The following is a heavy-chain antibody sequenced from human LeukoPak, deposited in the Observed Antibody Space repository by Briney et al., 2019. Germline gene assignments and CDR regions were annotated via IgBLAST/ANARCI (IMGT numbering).Heavy chain of an antibody. CDR3: AKDRWRDGSSSFDN. Sequence: ASVKVSCKASGYTFTSYSINWARQAPGQGLEWMGWISTYNGNTNYAQKLQGRVTMTTDTSTSTAYMELRSLRSDDTAVYYCAKDRWRDGSSSFDNWGQGTLVTVSS. V-gene: IGHV1-18*01. J-gene: IGHJ4*02. CDR1: GYTFTSYS. D-gene: IGHD6-6*01. CDR2: ISTYNGNT.